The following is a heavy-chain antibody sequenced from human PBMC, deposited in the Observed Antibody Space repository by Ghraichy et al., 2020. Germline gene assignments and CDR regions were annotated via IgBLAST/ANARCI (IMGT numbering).Heavy chain of an antibody. V-gene: IGHV1-69*13. D-gene: IGHD5-12*01. CDR1: GGTFSSYA. J-gene: IGHJ6*02. CDR3: ARGPHTIVATINYGMDV. Sequence: SVKVSCKASGGTFSSYAISWVRQAPGQGLEWMGGIIPIFGTANYAQKFQGRVTITADESTSTAYMELSSLRSEDTAVYYCARGPHTIVATINYGMDVWGQGTTVTVSS. CDR2: IIPIFGTA.